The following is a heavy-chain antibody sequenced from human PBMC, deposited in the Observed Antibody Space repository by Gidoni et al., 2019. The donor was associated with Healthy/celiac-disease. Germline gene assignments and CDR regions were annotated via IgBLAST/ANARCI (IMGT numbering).Heavy chain of an antibody. J-gene: IGHJ6*02. D-gene: IGHD5-18*01. CDR2: IIPILGIA. CDR1: GGTFSSYT. CDR3: ARDGRTAMVDYYGMDV. V-gene: IGHV1-69*08. Sequence: QVQLVQSGAEVKKPGSSVKVSCKASGGTFSSYTISWVRQAPGQGLEWMGRIIPILGIANYEQKFQGRVKITADKSTSTAYMELSSLRAEDTAVYYCARDGRTAMVDYYGMDVWGQGTTVTVSS.